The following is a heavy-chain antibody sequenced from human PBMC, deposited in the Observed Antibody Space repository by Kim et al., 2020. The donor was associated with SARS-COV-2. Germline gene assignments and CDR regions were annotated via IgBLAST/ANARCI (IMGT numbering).Heavy chain of an antibody. V-gene: IGHV1-18*04. CDR1: GYTFTSYG. D-gene: IGHD3-3*01. Sequence: ASVKVSCKASGYTFTSYGISWVRQAPGQGLEWMGWISAYNGNTNYAQKLQGRVTMTTDTSTSTAYMELRSLRSDDTAVYYCARGRIFGVVTTPYYYYGMDVWGQGTTVTVSS. J-gene: IGHJ6*02. CDR2: ISAYNGNT. CDR3: ARGRIFGVVTTPYYYYGMDV.